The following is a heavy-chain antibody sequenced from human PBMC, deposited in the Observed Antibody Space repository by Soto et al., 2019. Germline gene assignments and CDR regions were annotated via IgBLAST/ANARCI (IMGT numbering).Heavy chain of an antibody. Sequence: GESLKISCKGSGYSFTFYWIAWVRQMPGKGLEWMGIIYPGDSESRYSPSFQGQVTISADKSSNTAYLQWSSLKASDTAIYYCARSHCTSTSCYTWICYGMDVWGQGTTVTVSS. CDR2: IYPGDSES. CDR3: ARSHCTSTSCYTWICYGMDV. CDR1: GYSFTFYW. J-gene: IGHJ6*02. D-gene: IGHD2-2*02. V-gene: IGHV5-51*01.